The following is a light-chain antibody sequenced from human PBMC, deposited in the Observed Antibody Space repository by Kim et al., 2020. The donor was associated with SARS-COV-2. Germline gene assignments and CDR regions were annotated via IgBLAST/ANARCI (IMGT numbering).Light chain of an antibody. V-gene: IGKV3-15*01. CDR2: LAS. J-gene: IGKJ4*01. Sequence: VSPGGRAPLSCRASQSVRSRLAWYQPNPGQAPRLLIYLASTRATDVPARFSGSGSGTEFTLTISSLQSEDVAVYYCQHYTNWPLTFGGGTKVDIK. CDR3: QHYTNWPLT. CDR1: QSVRSR.